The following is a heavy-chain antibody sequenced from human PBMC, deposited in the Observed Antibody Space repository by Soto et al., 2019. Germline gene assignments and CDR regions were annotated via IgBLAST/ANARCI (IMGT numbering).Heavy chain of an antibody. D-gene: IGHD3-16*01. J-gene: IGHJ6*02. V-gene: IGHV4-34*01. CDR1: GGSFSAYY. CDR3: ARTDGAIFYGMDV. CDR2: IDHSGST. Sequence: QVQLQQWGAGLLKPSETLSLTCAVYGGSFSAYYWSWIRQPPGKGLEWIGEIDHSGSTNYNPSLESRVTISVDTSKNQFSLKVSSVTAADTAVYHCARTDGAIFYGMDVWGQGTTVTVSS.